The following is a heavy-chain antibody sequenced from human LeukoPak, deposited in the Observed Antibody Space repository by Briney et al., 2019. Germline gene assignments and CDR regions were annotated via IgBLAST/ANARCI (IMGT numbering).Heavy chain of an antibody. D-gene: IGHD6-19*01. CDR1: GGSISSGGYY. CDR3: AREIAVAAYYYYYYYMDV. V-gene: IGHV4-31*03. Sequence: SETLSLTCTVSGGSISSGGYYWSWIRQHPGKGLEWIGYIYYSGSTYYNPSLKSRVTISVDTSKNQFSLKLSSVTAADTAVYYCAREIAVAAYYYYYYYMDVWGKGTTVTASS. CDR2: IYYSGST. J-gene: IGHJ6*03.